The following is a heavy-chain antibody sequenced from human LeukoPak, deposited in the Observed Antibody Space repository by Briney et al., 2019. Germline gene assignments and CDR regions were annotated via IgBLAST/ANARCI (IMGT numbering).Heavy chain of an antibody. J-gene: IGHJ4*02. V-gene: IGHV4-34*01. CDR3: ARARGYSYGLTHHFDY. D-gene: IGHD5-18*01. CDR1: GGSLSGYY. CDR2: INHSGST. Sequence: PSETLSLTCAVYGGSLSGYYWSWIRQPPGKGLEWIGEINHSGSTNYNPSLKSRVTISVDTSKNQFSLKLSSVTAADTAVYYCARARGYSYGLTHHFDYWGQGTLVTVSS.